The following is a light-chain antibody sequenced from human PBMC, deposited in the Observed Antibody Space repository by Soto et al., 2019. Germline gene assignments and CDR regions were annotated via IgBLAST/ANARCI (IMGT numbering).Light chain of an antibody. CDR1: SGSVSTTYY. Sequence: QTVVTQEPSFSVSPGGTVTLTCGLSSGSVSTTYYSSWYQQTPGQAPRTLIYSTNTRSSGVPDRFSGSILGNKAALTITGAQADDESDYYCVLYMGSGIWVFGGGTKVTV. CDR2: STN. J-gene: IGLJ3*02. CDR3: VLYMGSGIWV. V-gene: IGLV8-61*01.